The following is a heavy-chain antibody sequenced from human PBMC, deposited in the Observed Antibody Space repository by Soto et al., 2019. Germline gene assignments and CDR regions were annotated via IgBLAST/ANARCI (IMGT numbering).Heavy chain of an antibody. D-gene: IGHD3-16*01. J-gene: IGHJ6*02. CDR3: ARASRPFDI. V-gene: IGHV3-48*02. Sequence: EVPLVESGGGLVQPGGSLRLSCAASGFTFSTYSMNWVRQAPGKGLEWISYISSGSSTIYYADSVKGRFTISRDNAKNSLSLQMNSLRDEDTAVYYCARASRPFDIWGQGTTVTVSS. CDR2: ISSGSSTI. CDR1: GFTFSTYS.